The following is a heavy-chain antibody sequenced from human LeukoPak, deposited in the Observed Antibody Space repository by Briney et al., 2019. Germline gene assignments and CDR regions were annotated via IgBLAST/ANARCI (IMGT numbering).Heavy chain of an antibody. CDR3: ARDHYDFWSGKVNIFDY. V-gene: IGHV3-21*01. Sequence: GGSLRLSCAASGFTFSSYAMHWVRQAPGKGLEWVSSISSSSSYIYYADSVKGRFTISRDNAKNSLYLQMNSLRAEDTAVYYCARDHYDFWSGKVNIFDYWGQGTLVTVSS. CDR1: GFTFSSYA. CDR2: ISSSSSYI. J-gene: IGHJ4*02. D-gene: IGHD3-3*01.